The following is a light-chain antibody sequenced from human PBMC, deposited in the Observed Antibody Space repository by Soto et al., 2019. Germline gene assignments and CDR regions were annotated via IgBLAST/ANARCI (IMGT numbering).Light chain of an antibody. CDR2: GNN. CDR1: SSNIGAGYD. Sequence: QTVVTQPPSVSGAPGQRVTISCTGSSSNIGAGYDVHWYQQLPGTAPRLLIYGNNNRPSVVPDRFSGSKSGTSASLAITGLQAEDEADYYCQSYDSSLSGHVVFGGGTKLTVL. J-gene: IGLJ2*01. V-gene: IGLV1-40*01. CDR3: QSYDSSLSGHVV.